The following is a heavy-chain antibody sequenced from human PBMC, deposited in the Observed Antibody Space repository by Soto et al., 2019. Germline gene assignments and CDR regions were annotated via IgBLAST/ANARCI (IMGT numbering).Heavy chain of an antibody. J-gene: IGHJ4*02. CDR2: IYGSAARV. Sequence: EVQLLESGGDLVRPGTSLRLSCAASGFTFQRYTISWVRQAPGKGLEWVSGIYGSAARVFYADSVQGRFTISRDNSRNTVYLQMNNLRVEDTAVYYCAKVREPDDRWDIDWWGRGTRVTVSS. V-gene: IGHV3-23*01. D-gene: IGHD1-26*01. CDR1: GFTFQRYT. CDR3: AKVREPDDRWDIDW.